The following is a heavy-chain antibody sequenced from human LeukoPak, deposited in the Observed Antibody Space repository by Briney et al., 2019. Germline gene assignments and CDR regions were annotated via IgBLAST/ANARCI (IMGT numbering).Heavy chain of an antibody. Sequence: GGSLRLSCAASGFTFSSYAMSWVRQAPGKGLEWVSTFSASGGSTYYADSVKGRFTISRDISKNTLYLQLTSLRADETAVYYCAKDGLVGATDWFDCWGQETLVTVSS. CDR2: FSASGGST. D-gene: IGHD1-26*01. CDR3: AKDGLVGATDWFDC. V-gene: IGHV3-23*01. CDR1: GFTFSSYA. J-gene: IGHJ4*02.